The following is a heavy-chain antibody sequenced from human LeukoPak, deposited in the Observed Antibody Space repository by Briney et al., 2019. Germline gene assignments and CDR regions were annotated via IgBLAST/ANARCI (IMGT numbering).Heavy chain of an antibody. J-gene: IGHJ4*02. V-gene: IGHV1-18*01. Sequence: GASVKVSCKASGYTFTSYGITWVRQAPGQGLGWMGWISAYNGNTNYAQKLQGRVTMTTDTSTSTAYMELRSLRSDDTAVYYCARGTRGDTSGYIRGQFDYWGQGTLVTVSS. D-gene: IGHD3-22*01. CDR2: ISAYNGNT. CDR1: GYTFTSYG. CDR3: ARGTRGDTSGYIRGQFDY.